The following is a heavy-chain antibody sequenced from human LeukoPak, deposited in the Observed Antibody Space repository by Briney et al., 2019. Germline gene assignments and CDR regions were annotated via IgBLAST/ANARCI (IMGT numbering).Heavy chain of an antibody. V-gene: IGHV1-46*01. D-gene: IGHD2-2*01. CDR2: INPSGGRT. J-gene: IGHJ6*03. CDR1: GYTFTNYY. CDR3: ARGDIVVVPTTVESYFYYYMDV. Sequence: ASVKVPCKASGYTFTNYYMHWVRQAPGQGLEWMGVINPSGGRTSYAQNFQGRVTMTRDTSTSTVYMELSSLRSEDTAVYFCARGDIVVVPTTVESYFYYYMDVWGKGTTVTVSS.